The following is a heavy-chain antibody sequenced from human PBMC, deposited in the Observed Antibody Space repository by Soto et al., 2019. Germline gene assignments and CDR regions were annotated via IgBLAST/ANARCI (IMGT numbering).Heavy chain of an antibody. CDR3: AREGSYSAYNFAHGIQLWSFDF. CDR1: GGSINTFY. D-gene: IGHD5-12*01. V-gene: IGHV4-4*07. Sequence: SETLSLTCTVSGGSINTFYWSCVRQPAGKGREWSGRIFSSGSTSFNPSLESRVAMSVDTSKNHFSLNLSSVTAADMAVYYCAREGSYSAYNFAHGIQLWSFDFWGQGALVTVSS. CDR2: IFSSGST. J-gene: IGHJ4*02.